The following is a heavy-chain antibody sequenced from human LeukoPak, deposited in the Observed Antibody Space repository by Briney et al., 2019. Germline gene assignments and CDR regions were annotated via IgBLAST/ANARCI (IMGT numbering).Heavy chain of an antibody. CDR2: INHSGST. CDR3: ASGAHPGIPLDY. J-gene: IGHJ4*02. D-gene: IGHD1-26*01. Sequence: SETLSLTCAVYGGSFSGYYWSWIRQPPGKGLEWIGEINHSGSTNYNPSLKSRVTISVDTSKNQFSLKLSSVTAADTAVYYCASGAHPGIPLDYWGQGTLVTVSS. V-gene: IGHV4-34*01. CDR1: GGSFSGYY.